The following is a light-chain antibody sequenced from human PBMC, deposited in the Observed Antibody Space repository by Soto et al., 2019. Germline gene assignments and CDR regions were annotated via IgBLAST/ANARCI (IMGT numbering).Light chain of an antibody. CDR3: QQYYTTLS. V-gene: IGKV4-1*01. J-gene: IGKJ4*01. Sequence: EIVMTQSPDSLAVSLGGSATIKCKSSRRVLYNSDNKNYLAWYQQKPGQPPKLLIYWASTRDSGVPDRFSGSGSGADFTLTISSLQAEDVAVYYCQQYYTTLSFGGGTKVEIK. CDR2: WAS. CDR1: RRVLYNSDNKNY.